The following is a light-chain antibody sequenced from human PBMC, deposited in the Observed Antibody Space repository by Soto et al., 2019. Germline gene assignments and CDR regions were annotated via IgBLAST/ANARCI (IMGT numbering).Light chain of an antibody. CDR1: NSDVGGYNY. Sequence: QSALTQPPSASGSPGQSVTISCTGTNSDVGGYNYVSWYQQHPGKAPTLMIYEVSKRPSGVPDRFSGSKSGNTASLTVSGLQAEDEADYYCSSYAGSKGVFGGGTKLTVL. V-gene: IGLV2-8*01. J-gene: IGLJ2*01. CDR2: EVS. CDR3: SSYAGSKGV.